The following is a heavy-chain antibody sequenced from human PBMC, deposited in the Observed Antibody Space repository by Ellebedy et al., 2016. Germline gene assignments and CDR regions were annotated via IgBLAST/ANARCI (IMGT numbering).Heavy chain of an antibody. CDR2: VFHTGTT. D-gene: IGHD6-19*01. J-gene: IGHJ3*01. CDR1: GGSVSSEY. Sequence: GSLRLSCNVSGGSVSSEYWNWIRRPPGKGLEWIGYVFHTGTTNYNPSLKSRVTMSVDTSKSQFSLRLTSVTAADTAVYYCAKWNGGWYAFEVWGQGTMVTVSS. CDR3: AKWNGGWYAFEV. V-gene: IGHV4-59*02.